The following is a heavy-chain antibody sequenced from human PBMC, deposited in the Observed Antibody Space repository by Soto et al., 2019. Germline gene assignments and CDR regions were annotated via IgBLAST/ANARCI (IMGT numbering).Heavy chain of an antibody. CDR2: IYSGGST. D-gene: IGHD4-17*01. J-gene: IGHJ4*02. V-gene: IGHV3-53*01. CDR3: ARSVTPLLDY. Sequence: EVQLVASGGGLIQPGGSLRLSCAASGFTVSSNSMSWVRQAPGKVLEWVSVIYSGGSTYYADSVKGRCTISRDNSKNTLYLQMNSLRAEDTAVYYCARSVTPLLDYWGQGTPVTVSS. CDR1: GFTVSSNS.